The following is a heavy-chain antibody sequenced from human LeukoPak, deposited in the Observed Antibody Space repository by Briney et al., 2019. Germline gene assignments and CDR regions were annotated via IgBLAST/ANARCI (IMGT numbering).Heavy chain of an antibody. Sequence: PGRSLRLSCAASGFTFSSYSMNWVRQAPGKGLEWVSYISSSSSTIYYADSVKGRFTISRDNSKNTLYLQLSSLRPDDTAVYYCAKGAPSSSSIFDFWGPGTLVTVSS. J-gene: IGHJ4*02. CDR3: AKGAPSSSSIFDF. CDR2: ISSSSSTI. CDR1: GFTFSSYS. V-gene: IGHV3-48*01. D-gene: IGHD6-6*01.